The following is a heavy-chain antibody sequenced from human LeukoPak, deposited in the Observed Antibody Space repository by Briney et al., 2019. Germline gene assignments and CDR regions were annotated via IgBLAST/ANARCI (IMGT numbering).Heavy chain of an antibody. CDR3: AKTYCGSASCYHFDY. D-gene: IGHD2-2*01. J-gene: IGHJ4*02. Sequence: GGSLRLSCAASGFTFSSSDMSWVRQAPGKGLEWVSGISSGGGSAYYADSVKGRFTISRDKFKSTLYLQMNSLRAEDTAIYYCAKTYCGSASCYHFDYWGQGTLVTVSS. CDR1: GFTFSSSD. CDR2: ISSGGGSA. V-gene: IGHV3-23*01.